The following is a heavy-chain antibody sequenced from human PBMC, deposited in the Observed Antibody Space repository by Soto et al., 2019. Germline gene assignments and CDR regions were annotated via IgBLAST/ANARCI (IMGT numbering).Heavy chain of an antibody. CDR3: ARDRWEHQGYFDY. Sequence: PGGSLRLSCAASGFTFSSYGMHWVRQAPGKGLEWVAVIWYDGSNKYYADSVKGRFTISRDNSKNTLYLQMNSLRAEDTAVYYCARDRWEHQGYFDYWGQGTLVTVSS. J-gene: IGHJ4*02. D-gene: IGHD1-26*01. CDR2: IWYDGSNK. V-gene: IGHV3-33*01. CDR1: GFTFSSYG.